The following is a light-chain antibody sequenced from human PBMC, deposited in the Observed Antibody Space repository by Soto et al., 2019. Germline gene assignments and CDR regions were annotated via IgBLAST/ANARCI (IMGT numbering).Light chain of an antibody. Sequence: EIVMTQSPATLSVSPGERATLSCRASQSISTDLAGYQQKPGQPPRLLIYSASTRATGVPARFTGSGSGSEFTLTLSGLQSEDFAVYYCQQCHNWPLTFGQGTRLEI. CDR2: SAS. CDR1: QSISTD. J-gene: IGKJ2*01. V-gene: IGKV3-15*01. CDR3: QQCHNWPLT.